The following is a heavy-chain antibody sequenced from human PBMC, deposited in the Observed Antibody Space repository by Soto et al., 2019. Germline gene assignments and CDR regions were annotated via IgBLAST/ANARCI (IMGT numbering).Heavy chain of an antibody. CDR2: IYSSGDT. D-gene: IGHD4-17*01. V-gene: IGHV4-59*01. J-gene: IGHJ6*02. CDR1: GGSINNFY. Sequence: TLSLTCAVSGGSINNFYWSWIRQPPGKGLEWLGYIYSSGDTNYSPSLKSRVTISVDRSKNQFSLKLSSVTAADTAVYYCARDYPYFTLTTTGGMDVWGQGTTVTVSS. CDR3: ARDYPYFTLTTTGGMDV.